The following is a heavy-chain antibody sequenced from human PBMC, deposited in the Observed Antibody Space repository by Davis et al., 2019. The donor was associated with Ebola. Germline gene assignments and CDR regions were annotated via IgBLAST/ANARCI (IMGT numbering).Heavy chain of an antibody. J-gene: IGHJ4*02. CDR2: MNPNSGNT. Sequence: SVKVSCKASGYTFTSYDINWVRQATGQGLEWMGWMNPNSGNTGYAQKFQGRVTMTRNTSITTAYMELSSLRSEDTAVYYCARALSSGWMRTYGYWGQGTLVTVSS. D-gene: IGHD6-19*01. V-gene: IGHV1-8*01. CDR3: ARALSSGWMRTYGY. CDR1: GYTFTSYD.